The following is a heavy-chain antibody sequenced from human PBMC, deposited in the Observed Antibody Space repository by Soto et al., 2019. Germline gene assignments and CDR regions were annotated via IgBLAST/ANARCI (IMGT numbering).Heavy chain of an antibody. V-gene: IGHV3-53*01. CDR2: INSDGST. CDR1: GFLVNSAY. J-gene: IGHJ4*02. D-gene: IGHD5-18*01. CDR3: ARSGSSFAWGY. Sequence: EVQLVESGGGLIPPGGSLRLSCAASGFLVNSAYMTWVRQAPGKGLEWLSMINSDGSTLYAESVKGRFTISRDNSKNRLDLQMNSLRAEDTAMYYCARSGSSFAWGYWGQGTLVIVTS.